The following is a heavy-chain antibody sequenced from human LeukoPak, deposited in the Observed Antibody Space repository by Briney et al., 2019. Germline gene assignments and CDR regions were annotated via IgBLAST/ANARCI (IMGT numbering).Heavy chain of an antibody. CDR3: AKLADDYTFDY. CDR1: GFTFSSYG. V-gene: IGHV3-30*18. CDR2: ISYDGSNN. J-gene: IGHJ4*02. Sequence: GGSLRLSCAASGFTFSSYGMHCGRQAPGKGLEWGAVISYDGSNNYYADSVKGRFTISKDNSKHTLYLQMNSLRAEDTAVYSCAKLADDYTFDYWGQGTLVTVSS. D-gene: IGHD4-11*01.